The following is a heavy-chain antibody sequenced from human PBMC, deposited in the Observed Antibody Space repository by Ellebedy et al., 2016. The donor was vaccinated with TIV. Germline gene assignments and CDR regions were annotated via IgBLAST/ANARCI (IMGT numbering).Heavy chain of an antibody. Sequence: SETLSLSXTVSGGSISSSSYYWGWIRQPPGKGLEWIGSIYYSGSTNYNPSLKSRVTISVDTSKNQFSLKLSSVTAADTAVYYCARDFQRWLQLDWFDPWGQGTLVTVSS. CDR3: ARDFQRWLQLDWFDP. J-gene: IGHJ5*02. CDR2: IYYSGST. CDR1: GGSISSSSYY. V-gene: IGHV4-39*07. D-gene: IGHD5-24*01.